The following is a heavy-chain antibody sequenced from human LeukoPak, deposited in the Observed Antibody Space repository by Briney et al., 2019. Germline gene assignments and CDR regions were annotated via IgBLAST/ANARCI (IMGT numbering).Heavy chain of an antibody. CDR2: MNPNSGNT. D-gene: IGHD3-10*01. CDR1: GYTFTSYD. J-gene: IGHJ4*02. CDR3: ARGRVEFDY. Sequence: ASVKVSCKASGYTFTSYDINWVRQAPGQGLEWMGWMNPNSGNTGYAQKFQGRVTITRNTSISTAYMELSGLRSEDTAVYYCARGRVEFDYWGQGTLVTVSS. V-gene: IGHV1-8*03.